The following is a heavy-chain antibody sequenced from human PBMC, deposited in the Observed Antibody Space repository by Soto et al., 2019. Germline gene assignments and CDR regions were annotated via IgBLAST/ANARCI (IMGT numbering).Heavy chain of an antibody. CDR1: GFTFSSYS. Sequence: GGSLRLSCAASGFTFSSYSMNWVRQAPGKGLEWVSYISSSSSTIYYADSVKGRFTISRDNAKNSLYLQMNSLRDEDTAVYYCARIQGYCSGGSCVDDYYYGMDVWGQGTTVPGSS. CDR3: ARIQGYCSGGSCVDDYYYGMDV. CDR2: ISSSSSTI. V-gene: IGHV3-48*02. D-gene: IGHD2-15*01. J-gene: IGHJ6*02.